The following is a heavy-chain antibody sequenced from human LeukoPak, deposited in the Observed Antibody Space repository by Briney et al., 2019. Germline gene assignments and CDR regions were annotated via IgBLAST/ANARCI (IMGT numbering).Heavy chain of an antibody. J-gene: IGHJ4*02. Sequence: SETLSLTWTVSGGSISSYYWNWIRQPPGKGLEWIGYIYYSGSTNSNPSFKSRVTISVDTSKNQFSLKLSSVTAADMAVYFCGRGLQGDIDSWGQGPLVTVSS. CDR3: GRGLQGDIDS. CDR1: GGSISSYY. V-gene: IGHV4-59*01. CDR2: IYYSGST. D-gene: IGHD3-16*01.